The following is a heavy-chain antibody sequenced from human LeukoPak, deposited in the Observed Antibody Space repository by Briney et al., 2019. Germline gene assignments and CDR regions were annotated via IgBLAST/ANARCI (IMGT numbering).Heavy chain of an antibody. J-gene: IGHJ6*02. Sequence: SETLSLTCAVYGGSFSGYYWSWIRQPPGKGLEWIGEINHSGSTNYNPSLKSRVTISVDTSKNQFSLKLSSVTAADTAVYYCARGPNYGSGSYYTTRIYYYYGMDVWGQGTTVTVSS. CDR2: INHSGST. CDR1: GGSFSGYY. D-gene: IGHD3-10*01. CDR3: ARGPNYGSGSYYTTRIYYYYGMDV. V-gene: IGHV4-34*01.